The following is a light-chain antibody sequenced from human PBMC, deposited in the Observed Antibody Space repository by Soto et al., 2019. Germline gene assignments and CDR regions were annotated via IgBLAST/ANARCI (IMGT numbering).Light chain of an antibody. J-gene: IGKJ5*01. Sequence: DIQMTQSPSSVSVSVGDRVTITCRASLDINRWLAWYQVRPGKPPKLLIAGAFVLQSGVPSRFSGSGYGTDFALTIDNLQPEDFATYYCQQADSYPITCGQGTRLEI. CDR1: LDINRW. CDR3: QQADSYPIT. CDR2: GAF. V-gene: IGKV1-12*01.